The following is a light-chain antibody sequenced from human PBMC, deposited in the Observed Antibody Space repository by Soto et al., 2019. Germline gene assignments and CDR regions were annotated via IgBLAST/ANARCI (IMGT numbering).Light chain of an antibody. CDR1: QGIRTD. CDR2: GAS. J-gene: IGKJ1*01. V-gene: IGKV1-6*01. CDR3: LQDYSYPRT. Sequence: AVQLTQSPSSLSASVGDRVTITCRASQGIRTDLGWYQQKPGKAPKVLIFGASTLQSGVPSRFSGSGSGIDFTLTISSLQPEDLGTYYCLQDYSYPRTFGPGTKVEIK.